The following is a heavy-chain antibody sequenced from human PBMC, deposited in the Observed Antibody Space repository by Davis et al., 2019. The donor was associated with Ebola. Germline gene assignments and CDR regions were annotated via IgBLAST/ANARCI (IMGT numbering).Heavy chain of an antibody. CDR3: ARGLGGSGTYHF. CDR1: GYTFTSYA. V-gene: IGHV1-3*01. Sequence: ASVKVSCKASGYTFTSYAMHWVRQAPGQRLEWMGWINAGNGNTKYSQKFQGRVTITRDTSASTVYMDLSSLRSEDTAVYYCARGLGGSGTYHFWGQGTLVTVSS. CDR2: INAGNGNT. D-gene: IGHD3-10*01. J-gene: IGHJ4*02.